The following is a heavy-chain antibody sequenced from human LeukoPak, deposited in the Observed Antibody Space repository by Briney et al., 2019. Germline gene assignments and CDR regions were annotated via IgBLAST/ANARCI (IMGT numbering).Heavy chain of an antibody. CDR3: ARSFLGDWYFDL. CDR2: ISYSGST. D-gene: IGHD1-26*01. J-gene: IGHJ2*01. Sequence: SETLSLTCTVSGGSISGYYWSWIRQPPGVGLEWIGSISYSGSTYYNPSLKSRVTISVDTSKDQFSLRLTSVTAADTAMYYCARSFLGDWYFDLWGRGTLVPVSS. CDR1: GGSISGYY. V-gene: IGHV4-59*01.